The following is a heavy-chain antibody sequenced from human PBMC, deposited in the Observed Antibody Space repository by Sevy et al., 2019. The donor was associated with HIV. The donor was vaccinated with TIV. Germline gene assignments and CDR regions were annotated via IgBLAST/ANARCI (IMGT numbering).Heavy chain of an antibody. CDR1: GFTFSSYA. D-gene: IGHD1-26*01. Sequence: GGSLRLSCAASGFTFSSYAMSWVRQAPGKGLEWVSGISTSGDGTYYAASVKGRFTISRDNSKNTLYLQVNSLRAEDTALYYCAKQGGGATRPYFFDYWGQGTLVTVSS. V-gene: IGHV3-23*01. CDR3: AKQGGGATRPYFFDY. J-gene: IGHJ4*02. CDR2: ISTSGDGT.